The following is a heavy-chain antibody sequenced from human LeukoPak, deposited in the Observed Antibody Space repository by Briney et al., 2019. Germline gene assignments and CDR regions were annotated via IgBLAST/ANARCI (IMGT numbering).Heavy chain of an antibody. CDR1: GDSIVRGDYY. CDR2: VHHSGVT. D-gene: IGHD1-14*01. CDR3: ARWANHPFDP. J-gene: IGHJ5*01. V-gene: IGHV4-31*03. Sequence: SETLSLTCTVSGDSIVRGDYYWSWLRQHPGKGLEWIGYVHHSGVTRYSSSLKSRVDLSADATKGQFSLKMISLTAADTAVYFCARWANHPFDPWGQGTLVTVSS.